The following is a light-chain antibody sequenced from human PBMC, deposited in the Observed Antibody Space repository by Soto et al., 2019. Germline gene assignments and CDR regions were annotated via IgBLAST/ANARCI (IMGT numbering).Light chain of an antibody. J-gene: IGKJ1*01. V-gene: IGKV1-5*01. Sequence: DIQMTQSPSTLSASVGDRVTITCRASQSISSWLAWYQQKPGKAPKLLIYDASSLESGVPSRFSGSGSGTEFTLTISRLQPDDFATYYGQQYNSYWTFGQGTQVEIK. CDR3: QQYNSYWT. CDR2: DAS. CDR1: QSISSW.